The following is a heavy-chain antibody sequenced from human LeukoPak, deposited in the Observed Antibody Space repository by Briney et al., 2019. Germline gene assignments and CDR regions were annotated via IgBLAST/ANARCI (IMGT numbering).Heavy chain of an antibody. J-gene: IGHJ5*02. CDR1: GYTFIDYA. V-gene: IGHV1-3*01. CDR3: ARGMDSSWKNWFDP. D-gene: IGHD6-13*01. Sequence: GASVKVSCKASGYTFIDYAIHWVRQAPGQSLEWVGWISRGNDDTRYSQKFQGRVTITKDTSANTVYMELSSLRSEDTAVYYCARGMDSSWKNWFDPWGQGTLVTVSS. CDR2: ISRGNDDT.